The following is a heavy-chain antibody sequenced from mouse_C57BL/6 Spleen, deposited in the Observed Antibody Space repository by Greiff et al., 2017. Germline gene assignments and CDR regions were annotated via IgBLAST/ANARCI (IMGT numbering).Heavy chain of an antibody. V-gene: IGHV1-55*01. CDR3: ARGGYRAY. D-gene: IGHD2-2*01. CDR1: GYTFTSSW. J-gene: IGHJ3*01. Sequence: QVQLQQPGAELVKPGASVKMSCKASGYTFTSSWIPWVKQRPGQGLAWIGDISPGSGSTNSTAKFKSKAPLTVDTSSSTAYMQRSSLTAEDSAVYYWARGGYRAYWGQGTLGTVSA. CDR2: ISPGSGST.